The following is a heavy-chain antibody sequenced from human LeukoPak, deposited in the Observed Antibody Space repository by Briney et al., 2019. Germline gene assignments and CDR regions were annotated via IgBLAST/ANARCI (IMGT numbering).Heavy chain of an antibody. CDR3: ARLPQHCSSTSCYTPRVYYCYYGMDV. D-gene: IGHD2-2*01. CDR1: GGSFSGYY. Sequence: SETLSLTCAVYGGSFSGYYWSWIRQPPGKGLEWIGEINHSGSTNYNPSLKSRVTISVDTSKNQFSLKLSSVTAADTAVYYCARLPQHCSSTSCYTPRVYYCYYGMDVWGQGTTVTVSS. J-gene: IGHJ6*02. V-gene: IGHV4-34*01. CDR2: INHSGST.